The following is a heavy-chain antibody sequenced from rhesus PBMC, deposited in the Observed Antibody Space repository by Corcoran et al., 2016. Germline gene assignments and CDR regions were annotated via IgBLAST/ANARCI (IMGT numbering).Heavy chain of an antibody. CDR3: ARDEDYGSTLDV. D-gene: IGHD4-29*01. CDR2: IYGSGGST. CDR1: GGSISSNS. J-gene: IGHJ5-2*02. Sequence: QVQLQESGPGLVKPSETLSLTCAVSGGSISSNSWSWLRQAPGKGLEWIGRIYGSGGSTDYNPSLKSRVTISTDTSKNQFSLKLSSVTAADTAVYYCARDEDYGSTLDVWGRGVLVTVSS. V-gene: IGHV4-160*01.